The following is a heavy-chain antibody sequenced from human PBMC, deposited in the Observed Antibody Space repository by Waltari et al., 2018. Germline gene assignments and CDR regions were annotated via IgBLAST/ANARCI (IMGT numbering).Heavy chain of an antibody. CDR1: GYTFTGYY. J-gene: IGHJ6*03. V-gene: IGHV1-2*02. D-gene: IGHD6-19*01. Sequence: QVQLVQSGAEVKKPGASVKVSCKASGYTFTGYYMHWVRQAPGQGLEWMGWINPNSGGTNYAQKFQGRVTMTRDTSISTAYMELSRLRSDDTAVYYCARDLGYSSGWLSPYYMDVWGKGTTVTISS. CDR3: ARDLGYSSGWLSPYYMDV. CDR2: INPNSGGT.